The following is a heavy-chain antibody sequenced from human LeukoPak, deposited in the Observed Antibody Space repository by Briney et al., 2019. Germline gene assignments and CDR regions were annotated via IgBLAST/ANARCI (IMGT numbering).Heavy chain of an antibody. D-gene: IGHD5-12*01. Sequence: SETLSLTCTVSADSISSYYWNWIRQPPGKGLEWIGYIYYSGSTNYNPSLKSRVTISVDTSKNQFSLKVSSVTAADTAVYYCARGHGYSGHALAYWGQGTLVTVSS. J-gene: IGHJ4*02. CDR1: ADSISSYY. V-gene: IGHV4-59*01. CDR3: ARGHGYSGHALAY. CDR2: IYYSGST.